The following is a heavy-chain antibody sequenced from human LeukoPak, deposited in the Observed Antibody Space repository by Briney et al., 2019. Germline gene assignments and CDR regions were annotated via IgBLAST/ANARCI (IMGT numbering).Heavy chain of an antibody. CDR2: INPSGGSI. V-gene: IGHV1-46*01. J-gene: IGHJ5*02. CDR1: GYTFTSYY. D-gene: IGHD4-17*01. CDR3: ARGWWGTDYGWTNWFDP. Sequence: ASVKVSCKTSGYTFTSYYMNWVRQAPGQGLEWMGKINPSGGSINYAQKFQGRVTMTRDTSTSTVYMELSSLRSDDTAVYYCARGWWGTDYGWTNWFDPWGQGTLVTVSS.